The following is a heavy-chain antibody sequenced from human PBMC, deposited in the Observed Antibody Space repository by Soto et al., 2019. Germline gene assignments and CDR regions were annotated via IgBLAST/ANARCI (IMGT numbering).Heavy chain of an antibody. CDR1: GGTFSSYT. Sequence: GASVKVSCKASGGTFSSYTISWVRQAPGQGLEWMGRIIPILGIANYAQKFQGRVTITADKSTSTAYMELSSLRSEDTAVYYCARDHGDYGDGPWGQGTLVTVSS. J-gene: IGHJ4*02. V-gene: IGHV1-69*04. CDR2: IIPILGIA. D-gene: IGHD4-17*01. CDR3: ARDHGDYGDGP.